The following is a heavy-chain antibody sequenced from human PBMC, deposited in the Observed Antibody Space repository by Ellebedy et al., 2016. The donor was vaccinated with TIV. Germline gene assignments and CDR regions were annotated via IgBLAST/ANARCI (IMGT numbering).Heavy chain of an antibody. CDR2: IYYSGST. CDR3: ARDRSGGLPRWLAYDHYFDY. J-gene: IGHJ4*02. D-gene: IGHD6-19*01. CDR1: GGSISSYY. V-gene: IGHV4-59*01. Sequence: SETLSLTCTVSGGSISSYYWSWIRQPPGKGLEWIGYIYYSGSTNYNPSLKSRVTISVDTSKNQFSLKLSSVTAADTAVYYCARDRSGGLPRWLAYDHYFDYWGQGTLVTVSS.